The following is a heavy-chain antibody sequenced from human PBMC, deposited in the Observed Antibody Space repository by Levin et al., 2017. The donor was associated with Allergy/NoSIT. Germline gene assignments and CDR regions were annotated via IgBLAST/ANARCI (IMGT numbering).Heavy chain of an antibody. CDR1: GFTFSSYW. D-gene: IGHD2-8*02. CDR3: ARRGPDTGGYYVY. Sequence: GESLKISCAASGFTFSSYWMEWVRQAPGKGLVWVSRINSDGSSTTYADSVKGRFTISRDNAKNTLYLQMNSLRGEDTAVYYCARRGPDTGGYYVYWGQGALVTVSS. V-gene: IGHV3-74*01. J-gene: IGHJ4*02. CDR2: INSDGSST.